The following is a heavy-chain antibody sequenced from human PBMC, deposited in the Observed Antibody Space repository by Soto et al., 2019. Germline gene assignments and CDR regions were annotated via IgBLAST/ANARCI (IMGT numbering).Heavy chain of an antibody. Sequence: QQQLMESGGRVVQPGRSLRVSCAASGFTFSSYGMHWVRQAPGKGLEWVAVIWYDGSVKYYADSVKGRFTISRDNSKNTLYLQMNSLRVEDTAVYYCARDMATTVLTQDSYYGQDVWGQGTTVTVSS. J-gene: IGHJ6*02. CDR3: ARDMATTVLTQDSYYGQDV. V-gene: IGHV3-33*01. D-gene: IGHD4-17*01. CDR2: IWYDGSVK. CDR1: GFTFSSYG.